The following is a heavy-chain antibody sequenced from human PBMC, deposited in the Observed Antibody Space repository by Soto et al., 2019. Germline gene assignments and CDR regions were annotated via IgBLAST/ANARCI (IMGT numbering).Heavy chain of an antibody. V-gene: IGHV1-18*01. CDR3: ARGRYGDY. CDR2: ISAHNGNT. CDR1: GYTFTSYG. Sequence: QVHLVQSGAEVKKPGASVKVSCKAYGYTFTSYGITWVRRAPGQGLEWMGWISAHNGNTDYAQKLQGRVIVTRDTSTSTAYMELRSLLSDDTAVYYCARGRYGDYWGQGALVTVSS. J-gene: IGHJ4*02. D-gene: IGHD1-1*01.